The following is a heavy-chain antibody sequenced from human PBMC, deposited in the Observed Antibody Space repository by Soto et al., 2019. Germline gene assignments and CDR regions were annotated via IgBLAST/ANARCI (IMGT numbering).Heavy chain of an antibody. Sequence: GGSLRLSCGVSGFTFRSYAMYWVRQAPGKGLEWVAVITHDGSQKYYADYVKGRFTISRDNSKNTLFLQMSSLRVEDTAVYYCARDRLRLGELSLIGYFDEWGQGTLVTVSS. D-gene: IGHD3-16*02. J-gene: IGHJ4*02. V-gene: IGHV3-30-3*01. CDR2: ITHDGSQK. CDR3: ARDRLRLGELSLIGYFDE. CDR1: GFTFRSYA.